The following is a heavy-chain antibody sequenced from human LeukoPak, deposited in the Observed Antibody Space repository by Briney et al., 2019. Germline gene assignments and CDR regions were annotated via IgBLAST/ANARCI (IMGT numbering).Heavy chain of an antibody. CDR2: IYYSGST. CDR1: GGSISSYY. J-gene: IGHJ6*03. V-gene: IGHV4-59*01. D-gene: IGHD2-2*01. Sequence: TSETLSLTCTVSGGSISSYYSSWGRQPPGKGLEWIGYIYYSGSTNYIPSLKSRVTMSVDMSKNQLSLKLSSVTAADTAVYYCARWYCSSNTCYHMDVWGKGTTVTVSS. CDR3: ARWYCSSNTCYHMDV.